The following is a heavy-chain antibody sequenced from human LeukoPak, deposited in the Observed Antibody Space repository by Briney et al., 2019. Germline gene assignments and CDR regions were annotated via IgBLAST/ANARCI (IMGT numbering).Heavy chain of an antibody. Sequence: GGSLRLSCAASGFTFSSHAMSWVRQAPGKGLEWVSAISITGGDTYYADSVKGRFTISRDNSKNTLYLQMNSLRAEDTAVYYCAKGTSSSCYSAPNYWGQGTLVTVSS. D-gene: IGHD2-15*01. V-gene: IGHV3-23*01. CDR2: ISITGGDT. J-gene: IGHJ4*02. CDR3: AKGTSSSCYSAPNY. CDR1: GFTFSSHA.